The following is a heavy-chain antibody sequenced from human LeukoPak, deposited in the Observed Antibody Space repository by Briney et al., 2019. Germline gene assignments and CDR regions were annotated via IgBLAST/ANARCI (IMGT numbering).Heavy chain of an antibody. Sequence: GASVKVSCTASGGTFSRLTISWVRQAPGQGLEWMGGILPIFGTANYAQKFQGRVTITADESTSTAYMELSSLRSEDTAVYYCARVFGPRGGVWFDPWGQGTLVTVSS. D-gene: IGHD3/OR15-3a*01. CDR1: GGTFSRLT. CDR2: ILPIFGTA. V-gene: IGHV1-69*13. CDR3: ARVFGPRGGVWFDP. J-gene: IGHJ5*02.